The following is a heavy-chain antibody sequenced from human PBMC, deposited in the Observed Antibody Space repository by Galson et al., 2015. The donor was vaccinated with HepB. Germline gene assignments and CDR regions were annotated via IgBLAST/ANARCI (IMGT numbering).Heavy chain of an antibody. CDR2: ISYDGSNK. V-gene: IGHV3-30*18. Sequence: SLRLSCAASGFTFSSYGMHWVRQAPGKGLEWVAVISYDGSNKYYADSVKGRFTISRDNSKNTLYLQMNSLRAEDTAVYYCAKDHLDIGSGTFDYWGQGTLVTVSS. CDR1: GFTFSSYG. D-gene: IGHD1-1*01. J-gene: IGHJ4*02. CDR3: AKDHLDIGSGTFDY.